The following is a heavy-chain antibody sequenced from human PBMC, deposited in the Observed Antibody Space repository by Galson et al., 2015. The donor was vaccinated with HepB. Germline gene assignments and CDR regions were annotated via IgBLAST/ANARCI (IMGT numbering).Heavy chain of an antibody. CDR1: GFTFSSYA. Sequence: SLRLSCAASGFTFSSYAMSRVRQAPGKGLEWVSGISGTGGTTYYADSVKGRFTISRDNLKDMLDLEMNSLRSEDTAVYYCAKDTGGWFAEYGMDVWGQGTTGTVCS. V-gene: IGHV3-23*01. CDR2: ISGTGGTT. D-gene: IGHD3-10*01. J-gene: IGHJ6*02. CDR3: AKDTGGWFAEYGMDV.